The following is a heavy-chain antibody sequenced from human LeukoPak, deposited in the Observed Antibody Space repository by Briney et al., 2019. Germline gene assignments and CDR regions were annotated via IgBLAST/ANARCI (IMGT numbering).Heavy chain of an antibody. Sequence: PGGSLRLSCAASGFTFFDYAMTWVRQAPGKGLEWVSALSGGGDKSFYADSVKGRFTISRDNSKNMLFLQMDSLRAEDTAVYFCAKDTRRGSGMKDGFEFWGHGTMVTASP. CDR2: LSGGGDKS. D-gene: IGHD3-10*01. CDR3: AKDTRRGSGMKDGFEF. V-gene: IGHV3-23*01. J-gene: IGHJ3*01. CDR1: GFTFFDYA.